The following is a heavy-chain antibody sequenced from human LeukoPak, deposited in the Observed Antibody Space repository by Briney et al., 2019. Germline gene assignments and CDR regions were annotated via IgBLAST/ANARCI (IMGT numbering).Heavy chain of an antibody. CDR1: GFIFTNYF. J-gene: IGHJ4*02. CDR3: ATDRGWRTSGYYLYYFEY. V-gene: IGHV3-7*01. D-gene: IGHD3-3*01. Sequence: GGSLRLSCAASGFIFTNYFMSWVRQAPGKGLEWVAGIKHDGSEKYYVDSVRGRFTISRDNTMNSLYLQMSSLRTEDTAVYYCATDRGWRTSGYYLYYFEYWGQGTLVTYSS. CDR2: IKHDGSEK.